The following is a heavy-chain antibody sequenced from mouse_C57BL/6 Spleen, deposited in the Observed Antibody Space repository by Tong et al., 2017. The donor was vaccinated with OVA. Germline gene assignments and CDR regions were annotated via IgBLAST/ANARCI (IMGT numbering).Heavy chain of an antibody. D-gene: IGHD1-1*01. Sequence: EVQLVESGGDLVKPGGSLKLSCAASGFTFSSYGMSWVRQTPDKRLEWVATISSGGSYTYYPDSVKGRFTISRDNAKNTLYLQMSSRKSEDTAMYYCARQNGSSLNWYFDVWGTGTTVTVSS. CDR2: ISSGGSYT. CDR1: GFTFSSYG. J-gene: IGHJ1*03. CDR3: ARQNGSSLNWYFDV. V-gene: IGHV5-6*01.